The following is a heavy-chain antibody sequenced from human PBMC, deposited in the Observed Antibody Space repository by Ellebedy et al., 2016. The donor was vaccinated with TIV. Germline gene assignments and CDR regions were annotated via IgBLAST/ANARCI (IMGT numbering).Heavy chain of an antibody. J-gene: IGHJ3*02. Sequence: GGSLRLSCAASGFSFSSYWMTWVRQAPGKGLEWVANIRLDGDDKYYVDSVKGRFTVSRDNAKNSLYLQMTSLRADDTAVYYCATDGSYGDYLSPTHAFVIWGQGTMVTVSS. CDR2: IRLDGDDK. D-gene: IGHD4-17*01. CDR1: GFSFSSYW. V-gene: IGHV3-7*01. CDR3: ATDGSYGDYLSPTHAFVI.